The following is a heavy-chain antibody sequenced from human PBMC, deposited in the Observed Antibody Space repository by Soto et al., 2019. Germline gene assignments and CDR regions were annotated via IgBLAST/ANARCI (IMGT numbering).Heavy chain of an antibody. CDR1: GGSISSGDYY. Sequence: PSETLSLTCTVSGGSISSGDYYWSWIRQPPGKGLEWIGYIYYSGSTYYNPSLKSRVTISVDTSKNQFSLKLSSVTAADTAVYYCARDSRYLYDAFDIWGQGTMVTVSS. J-gene: IGHJ3*02. V-gene: IGHV4-30-4*01. D-gene: IGHD2-2*02. CDR3: ARDSRYLYDAFDI. CDR2: IYYSGST.